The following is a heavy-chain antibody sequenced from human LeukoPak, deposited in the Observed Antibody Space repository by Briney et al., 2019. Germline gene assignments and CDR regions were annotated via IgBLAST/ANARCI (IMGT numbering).Heavy chain of an antibody. Sequence: GGSLRLSCAASGFTFSNYAMHWVRQATGKGLEWVFAIGTAGDTFYPGSVKGRFTISRENAKNSLYLQMNSLRAEDTAVYYCARQMTPHGNFDYWGQGTLVTVSS. D-gene: IGHD1-26*01. CDR1: GFTFSNYA. J-gene: IGHJ4*02. CDR3: ARQMTPHGNFDY. V-gene: IGHV3-13*01. CDR2: IGTAGDT.